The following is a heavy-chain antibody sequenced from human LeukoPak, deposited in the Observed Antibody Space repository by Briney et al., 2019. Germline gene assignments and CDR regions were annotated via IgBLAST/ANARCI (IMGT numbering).Heavy chain of an antibody. Sequence: PGGSLRLSCAASGFTFDDYAMHWVRQAPGKGLEWVSGISWISGGVAYADSVKGRFTIPRDSTKNSLYLQMNSLRAEDTALYYCAKSQGAHLNYYQYGMDVWGQGTTVTVSS. D-gene: IGHD1-26*01. CDR1: GFTFDDYA. V-gene: IGHV3-9*01. CDR2: ISWISGGV. CDR3: AKSQGAHLNYYQYGMDV. J-gene: IGHJ6*02.